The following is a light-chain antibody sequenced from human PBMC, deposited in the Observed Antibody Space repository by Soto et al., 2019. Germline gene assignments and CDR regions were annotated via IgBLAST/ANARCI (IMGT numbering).Light chain of an antibody. CDR3: QQYNYWPRT. CDR1: QSVSSN. V-gene: IGKV3-15*01. J-gene: IGKJ5*01. Sequence: EIVMTQSPATVSVSPGEGATLSCRASQSVSSNLAWYQQKPGQAPRLLIHGASTRATGIPARFGGSGSRTEFTLTISSLQSEDFAVYYCQQYNYWPRTFGQGTRLEI. CDR2: GAS.